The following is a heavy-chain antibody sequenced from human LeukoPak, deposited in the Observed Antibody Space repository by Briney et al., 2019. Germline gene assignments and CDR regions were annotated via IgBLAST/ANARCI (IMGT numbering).Heavy chain of an antibody. V-gene: IGHV3-23*01. J-gene: IGHJ5*02. CDR2: ISGSGHNK. CDR1: GFTFSSYA. Sequence: GGSLRLSCVVSGFTFSSYAMSWVRQAPGKGLEWVSAISGSGHNKYYADSVKGRFTISRDNSKNTLYLQMNSLRAEDTAVYFCAKEERNSIFGVVTRFDPWGQGTLVTVSS. CDR3: AKEERNSIFGVVTRFDP. D-gene: IGHD3-3*01.